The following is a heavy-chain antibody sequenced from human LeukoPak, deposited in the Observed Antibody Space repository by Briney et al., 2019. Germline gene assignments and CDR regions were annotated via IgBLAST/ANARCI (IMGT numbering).Heavy chain of an antibody. D-gene: IGHD3-3*01. CDR1: GFTFSSYS. V-gene: IGHV3-21*01. CDR3: ARVPRDTIFGVVIFDY. J-gene: IGHJ4*02. Sequence: VGSLRLSCAASGFTFSSYSMNWVRQAPGKGLEWVSSISSSSSYIYYADSVKGRFTISRDNAKNSLYLQMNSLRAEDTAVYYCARVPRDTIFGVVIFDYWGQGTLVTGSS. CDR2: ISSSSSYI.